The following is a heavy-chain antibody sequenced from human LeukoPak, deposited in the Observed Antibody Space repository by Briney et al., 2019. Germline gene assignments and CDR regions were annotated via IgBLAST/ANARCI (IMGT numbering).Heavy chain of an antibody. CDR2: ITSGSSYI. V-gene: IGHV3-21*01. CDR3: ARDRHKYNYDSGGYPPY. Sequence: GGSLRLSCAASGFSFSTYNMNWVRQAPGQRLEWVSSITSGSSYIYYADSVKGRFTISRDNAKSSLYLQMDSLRAEDTAVYYCARDRHKYNYDSGGYPPYWGQGTLVTVSS. D-gene: IGHD3-22*01. J-gene: IGHJ4*02. CDR1: GFSFSTYN.